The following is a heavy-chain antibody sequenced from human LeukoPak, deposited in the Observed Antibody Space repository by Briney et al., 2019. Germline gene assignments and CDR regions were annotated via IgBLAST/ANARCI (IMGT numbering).Heavy chain of an antibody. J-gene: IGHJ3*02. D-gene: IGHD2-2*01. CDR3: ARFIVVVPAANGAPRADAFDI. Sequence: PSETLSLTCTVSGGSIESYYWSWIRQPAGKGLEWIGYIYYSGSTNYNPSLKSRVTISVDTSKNQFSLKLSSVTAADTAVYYCARFIVVVPAANGAPRADAFDIWGQGTMVTVSS. CDR2: IYYSGST. CDR1: GGSIESYY. V-gene: IGHV4-59*01.